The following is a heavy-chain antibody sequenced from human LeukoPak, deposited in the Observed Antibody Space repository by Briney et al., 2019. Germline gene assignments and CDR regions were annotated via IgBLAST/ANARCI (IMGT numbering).Heavy chain of an antibody. Sequence: GGSLRLSCAASGFIVSSNYMSWVRQAPGKGLEWVSVIYNGGNTYYADSVKGRFTISRDNSENTLFLQMNSLRVEDSALYYCARGDDERSLDYWGQGTRVTVSS. CDR1: GFIVSSNY. V-gene: IGHV3-53*01. CDR3: ARGDDERSLDY. D-gene: IGHD1-26*01. J-gene: IGHJ4*02. CDR2: IYNGGNT.